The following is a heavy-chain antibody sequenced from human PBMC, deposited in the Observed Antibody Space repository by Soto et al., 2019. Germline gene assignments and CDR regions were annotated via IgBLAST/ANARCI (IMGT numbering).Heavy chain of an antibody. CDR2: IIPILGIA. D-gene: IGHD3-10*01. CDR3: NMVRDLSTYYGMDV. Sequence: QVQLVQSGAEVKKPGSSVKVSCKASGGTFSSYTISWVRQAPGQGLEWMGRIIPILGIANYAQKFQGRVTITADQSTSTAYMELSSLRSEDTAVYYCNMVRDLSTYYGMDVWGQGTTVTVSS. J-gene: IGHJ6*02. V-gene: IGHV1-69*02. CDR1: GGTFSSYT.